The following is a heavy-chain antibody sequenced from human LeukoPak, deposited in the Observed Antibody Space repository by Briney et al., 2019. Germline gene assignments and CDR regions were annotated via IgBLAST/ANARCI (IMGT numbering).Heavy chain of an antibody. Sequence: PGGSLRLSCAASGFNFNTYWMSWVRQAPGKGLEWVANIKQDGSEKFYVDSMKGRFTISRDNSKNSLYLQMNSLRAEDTAVYYCARDGQQLWYYYYMDVWGKGTTVTVSS. V-gene: IGHV3-7*01. CDR2: IKQDGSEK. J-gene: IGHJ6*03. D-gene: IGHD6-13*01. CDR3: ARDGQQLWYYYYMDV. CDR1: GFNFNTYW.